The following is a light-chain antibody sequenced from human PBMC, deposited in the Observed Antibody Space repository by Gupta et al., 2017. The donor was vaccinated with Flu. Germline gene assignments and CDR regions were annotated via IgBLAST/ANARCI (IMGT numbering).Light chain of an antibody. CDR3: RQALETPVT. CDR2: LGF. CDR1: QSLQHSNRFNY. J-gene: IGKJ4*01. V-gene: IGKV2-28*01. Sequence: EIVMTPSPLSLSVTPAEPASISCRSSQSLQHSNRFNYLDWYVQKPGQPPQLLMHLGFNRASGVPDRISGRGSGTDFTLRISRVQPEDLRVYYCRQALETPVTFGGGTKVEIK.